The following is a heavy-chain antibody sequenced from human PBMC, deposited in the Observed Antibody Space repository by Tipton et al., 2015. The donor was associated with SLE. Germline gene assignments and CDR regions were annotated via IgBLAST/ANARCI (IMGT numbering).Heavy chain of an antibody. CDR2: IAVTGSP. Sequence: TLSLTCAVYGGSFSGHYWSWIRQPPGKGLEWIGEIAVTGSPNYNPSLKCRVTISLDTSKSQFSLILHSLTAADTAVYYCARGPFQRWPPGAYWGQGTLVTVSS. J-gene: IGHJ4*02. D-gene: IGHD6-19*01. CDR3: ARGPFQRWPPGAY. V-gene: IGHV4-34*01. CDR1: GGSFSGHY.